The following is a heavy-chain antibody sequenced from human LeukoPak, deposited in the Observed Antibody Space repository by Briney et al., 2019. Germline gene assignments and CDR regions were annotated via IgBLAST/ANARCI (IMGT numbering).Heavy chain of an antibody. Sequence: SETLSLTCSVSGGSIISSNYFWAWIRQPPGKGLEWIGYIYYSGSTNYNPSLKSRVTISVDTSKNQFSLKLSSVTAADTAVYYCARDRAGYSYPDAFDIWGQGTMVTVSS. D-gene: IGHD5-18*01. CDR3: ARDRAGYSYPDAFDI. CDR1: GGSIISSNYF. CDR2: IYYSGST. V-gene: IGHV4-61*01. J-gene: IGHJ3*02.